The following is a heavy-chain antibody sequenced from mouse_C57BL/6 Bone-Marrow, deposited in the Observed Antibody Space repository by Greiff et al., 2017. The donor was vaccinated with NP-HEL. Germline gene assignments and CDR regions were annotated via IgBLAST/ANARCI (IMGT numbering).Heavy chain of an antibody. CDR3: ALGTLDY. J-gene: IGHJ2*01. V-gene: IGHV1-42*01. CDR2: INPSTGGT. CDR1: GYSFTGYY. Sequence: EVQLQQSGPELVKPGASVKISCKASGYSFTGYYMNWVKQSPEKSLEWIGEINPSTGGTTYNQKFKAKATLTVDKSSSTAYMQLKSLTSEDSAVYYCALGTLDYWGQGTTLTVSS. D-gene: IGHD2-10*02.